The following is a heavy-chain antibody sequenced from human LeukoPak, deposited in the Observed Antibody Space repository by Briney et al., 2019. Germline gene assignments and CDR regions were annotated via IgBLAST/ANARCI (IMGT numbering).Heavy chain of an antibody. CDR3: ARTPTVVRPIDY. Sequence: GGSLRLSCAASGFTFSSFHINWVRQAPGKGLEWLSYISRDSTTIYYADSVKGRFTISRDNSKNTLYLQMNSLRAEDTAVYYCARTPTVVRPIDYWGQGTLVTVSS. J-gene: IGHJ4*02. CDR1: GFTFSSFH. V-gene: IGHV3-48*01. D-gene: IGHD4-23*01. CDR2: ISRDSTTI.